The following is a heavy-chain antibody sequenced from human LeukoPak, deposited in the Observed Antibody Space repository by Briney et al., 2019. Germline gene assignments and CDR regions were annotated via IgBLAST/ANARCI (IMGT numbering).Heavy chain of an antibody. V-gene: IGHV4-59*01. CDR2: IYYSGST. D-gene: IGHD6-6*01. Sequence: SETLSLTCAVYGGSFSGYYWSWIRQPPGKGLEWIGYIYYSGSTNYNPSLKSRVTISVDTSKNQFSLKLSSVTAADTAVYYCASTTPGYSSSSPLDYWGQGTLVTVSS. CDR3: ASTTPGYSSSSPLDY. J-gene: IGHJ4*02. CDR1: GGSFSGYY.